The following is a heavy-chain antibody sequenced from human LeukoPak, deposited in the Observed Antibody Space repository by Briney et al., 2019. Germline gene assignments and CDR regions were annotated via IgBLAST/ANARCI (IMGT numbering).Heavy chain of an antibody. CDR3: ARGIGDYGDYTHDY. CDR2: MNPNSGNT. D-gene: IGHD4-17*01. CDR1: AYTFTSYD. V-gene: IGHV1-8*01. J-gene: IGHJ4*02. Sequence: GASVKVSCKASAYTFTSYDINWVRQATGQGLEWMGWMNPNSGNTGYAQKFQGRVTMTRNTSISTAYMELSSLRSEDTAVYYCARGIGDYGDYTHDYWGQGTLVTVSS.